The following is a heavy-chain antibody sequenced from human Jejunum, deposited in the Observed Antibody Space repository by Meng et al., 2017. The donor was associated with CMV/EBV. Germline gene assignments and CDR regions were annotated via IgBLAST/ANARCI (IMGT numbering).Heavy chain of an antibody. V-gene: IGHV3-7*01. D-gene: IGHD2-21*01. Sequence: EFTFSSYWMSWVRQVPGKGLEWVANIKQDGSERYYVESVKGRFTISRNNARNSLFLQMDGLRAEDTAVYYCARQKCGGDCDMAVWGRGTTVTVSS. CDR3: ARQKCGGDCDMAV. J-gene: IGHJ6*02. CDR1: EFTFSSYW. CDR2: IKQDGSER.